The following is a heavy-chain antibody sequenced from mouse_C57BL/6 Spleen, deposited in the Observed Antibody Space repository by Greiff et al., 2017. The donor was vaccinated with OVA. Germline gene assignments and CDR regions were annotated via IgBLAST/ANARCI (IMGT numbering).Heavy chain of an antibody. CDR1: GFNIKDYY. V-gene: IGHV14-1*01. J-gene: IGHJ2*01. CDR2: IDPEDGDT. CDR3: TCYYGSPYYFDY. D-gene: IGHD1-1*01. Sequence: EVKLVESGAELVRPGASVKLSCTASGFNIKDYYMHWVKQRPEQGLEWIGRIDPEDGDTEYAPKFQGKATMTADTSSNTAYLQLSSLTSEDTAVYYCTCYYGSPYYFDYWGQGTTLTVSS.